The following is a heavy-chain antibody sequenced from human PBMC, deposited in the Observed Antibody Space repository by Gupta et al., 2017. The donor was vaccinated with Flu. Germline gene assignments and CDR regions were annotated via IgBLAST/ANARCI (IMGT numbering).Heavy chain of an antibody. CDR2: MNPYSGDA. V-gene: IGHV1-8*01. CDR3: ARRVGLYCSVTTCYFDN. Sequence: QVQLVQSGAEVKKTGASVRVSCKASGYAFNSFHINWVRQAPGQGLEWMGSMNPYSGDAGYAQKFQGRVTMTRDTSTDTAYLELRGLSSGDTATYYCARRVGLYCSVTTCYFDNWGQGTLATVSS. CDR1: GYAFNSFH. J-gene: IGHJ4*02. D-gene: IGHD2-15*01.